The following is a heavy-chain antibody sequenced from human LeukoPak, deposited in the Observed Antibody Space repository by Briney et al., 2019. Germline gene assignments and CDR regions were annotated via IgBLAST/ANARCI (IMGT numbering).Heavy chain of an antibody. CDR1: GFTVSNKY. CDR3: AKDRGGIVGAPSDY. Sequence: GGSLRLSFAASGFTVSNKYMTWVRQAPGKGLEWVSLIYSDGRTYYADSVKGQCTISRDNSKNTLYLQMNSLRAEDTAVYYCAKDRGGIVGAPSDYWGQGTLVTVSS. J-gene: IGHJ4*02. V-gene: IGHV3-53*01. CDR2: IYSDGRT. D-gene: IGHD1-26*01.